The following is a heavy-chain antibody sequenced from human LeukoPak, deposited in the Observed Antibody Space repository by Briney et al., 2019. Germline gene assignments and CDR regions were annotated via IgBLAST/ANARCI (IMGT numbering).Heavy chain of an antibody. V-gene: IGHV4-39*01. J-gene: IGHJ4*02. CDR3: ARGLFYDYVWGSYRYTGLSRVFDY. D-gene: IGHD3-16*02. CDR1: DGSISSSSYY. Sequence: PSETLSLTCTVSDGSISSSSYYWGWIRQPPGKGLEWIGSIYYSGSTYYSPSLKSRVAISVDTSKNQFSLKLSSVTAADTAVYYCARGLFYDYVWGSYRYTGLSRVFDYWGQGTLVTVPS. CDR2: IYYSGST.